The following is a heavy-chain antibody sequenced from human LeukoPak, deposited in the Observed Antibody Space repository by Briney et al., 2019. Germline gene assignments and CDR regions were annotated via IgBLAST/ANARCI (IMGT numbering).Heavy chain of an antibody. D-gene: IGHD1-1*01. J-gene: IGHJ6*02. V-gene: IGHV3-30*04. CDR1: GFTFSGYA. Sequence: GGSLRLSCAASGFTFSGYAMHWVRQAPGGGLEWVASISKDGSNKYYADSVRGRCSISKDNSQNTLYLQMSSLRVEDTAVYYCEARKDNFKDMDVWGQGTTVSVSS. CDR3: EARKDNFKDMDV. CDR2: ISKDGSNK.